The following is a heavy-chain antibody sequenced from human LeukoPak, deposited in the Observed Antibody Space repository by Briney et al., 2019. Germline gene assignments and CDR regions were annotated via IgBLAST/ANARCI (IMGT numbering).Heavy chain of an antibody. CDR3: ARGDSVVTVAY. Sequence: GALRLSCAASGFTVSRYYISWVRQAPGKGLEWVSVIYSGGSTYYADSVKGRFTISRDNSKNTLYLQMNSLRAEDTAVYYCARGDSVVTVAYWGQGTLVTVSS. V-gene: IGHV3-53*01. CDR2: IYSGGST. J-gene: IGHJ4*02. CDR1: GFTVSRYY. D-gene: IGHD2-21*02.